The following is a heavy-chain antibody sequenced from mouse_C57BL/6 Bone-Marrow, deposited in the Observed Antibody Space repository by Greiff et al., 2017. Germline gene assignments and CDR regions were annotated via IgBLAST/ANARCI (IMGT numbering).Heavy chain of an antibody. V-gene: IGHV1-80*01. CDR1: GYAFSSYW. J-gene: IGHJ2*01. Sequence: QVQLQQSGAELVKPGASVKISCKASGYAFSSYWMNWVKQRPGKGLEWIGQIYPGDGDTNYNGKFKGKATLTADKSSSTAYMQLSSLTSEDSAVYFCAREVDYYGLDYWDQGTTLTVSS. CDR2: IYPGDGDT. D-gene: IGHD1-1*01. CDR3: AREVDYYGLDY.